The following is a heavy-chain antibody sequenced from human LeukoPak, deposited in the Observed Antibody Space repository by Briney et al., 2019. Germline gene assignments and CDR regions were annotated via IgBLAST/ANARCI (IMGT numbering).Heavy chain of an antibody. J-gene: IGHJ4*02. D-gene: IGHD6-13*01. V-gene: IGHV3-23*01. CDR1: GFTFSNHP. CDR3: ARDGGRAVAAALDY. CDR2: ISAGGGST. Sequence: GGSLRLSCAASGFTFSNHPMSWVRQAPGKGLQWVSGISAGGGSTYYADSVKGRFTISRDNSKNTLYLQMNSLRAEDTAVYYCARDGGRAVAAALDYWDQGTLVTVSS.